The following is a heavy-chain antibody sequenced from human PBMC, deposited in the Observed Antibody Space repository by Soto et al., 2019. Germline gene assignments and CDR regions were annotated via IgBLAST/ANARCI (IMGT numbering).Heavy chain of an antibody. D-gene: IGHD3-10*01. V-gene: IGHV4-61*03. J-gene: IGHJ5*02. Sequence: QVQLKESGPRLVRPSETLSLTCSVSGGSVKSPSHYWSWIRQSPGKGLEWIGNVYYIGTTDYNPQLGNRVTTLVATSANHFSLKRRSVTVDATDVYSCARNASGRGWFDPWGQGVPVTVSS. CDR2: VYYIGTT. CDR3: ARNASGRGWFDP. CDR1: GGSVKSPSHY.